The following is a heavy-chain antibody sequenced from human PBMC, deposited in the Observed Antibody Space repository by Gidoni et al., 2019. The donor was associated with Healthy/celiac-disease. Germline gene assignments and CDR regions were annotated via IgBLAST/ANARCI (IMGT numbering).Heavy chain of an antibody. V-gene: IGHV3-33*01. CDR1: GFTFSRYG. CDR2: IWYDGSNK. CDR3: ARVKYSSSWYRNSLLDY. D-gene: IGHD6-13*01. J-gene: IGHJ4*02. Sequence: QLQLVESGGGVVQPGRSLRLSCAASGFTFSRYGVHWVRQAPGKGLEWVAVIWYDGSNKYYADSVKGRFTISRDNSKNTLYLQMNSLRAEDTAVYYCARVKYSSSWYRNSLLDYWGQGTLVTVSS.